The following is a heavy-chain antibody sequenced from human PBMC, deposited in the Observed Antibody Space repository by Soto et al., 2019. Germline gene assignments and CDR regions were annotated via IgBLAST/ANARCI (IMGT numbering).Heavy chain of an antibody. Sequence: EVQLVESGGGLVKPGGSLRLSCAASGFTFNTYDMNWVRQAPGKGLEWVSSITTSSAYIYYADSLKGRITISRANAKNALFLQMNSLSAEDTAVYYCVRSGTARLLRHSWFDTWGQGTLVTVSS. CDR2: ITTSSAYI. J-gene: IGHJ5*02. D-gene: IGHD2-21*01. V-gene: IGHV3-21*01. CDR3: VRSGTARLLRHSWFDT. CDR1: GFTFNTYD.